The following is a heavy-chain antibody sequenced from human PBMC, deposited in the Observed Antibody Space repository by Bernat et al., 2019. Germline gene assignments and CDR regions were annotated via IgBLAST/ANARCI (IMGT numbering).Heavy chain of an antibody. D-gene: IGHD3-10*01. Sequence: EVQLLESGGGLVKPGGSLRLSCAASCFTFTNAWLNWVRRAPGKGLEWVGRIKSRSDGETTDYAAPVRGRFTISRDDSKTTLYLQMNSLKTDDTAVYYCTADVPSPMAQIDYWGQGTLVTVSS. CDR2: IKSRSDGETT. V-gene: IGHV3-15*07. CDR3: TADVPSPMAQIDY. CDR1: CFTFTNAW. J-gene: IGHJ4*02.